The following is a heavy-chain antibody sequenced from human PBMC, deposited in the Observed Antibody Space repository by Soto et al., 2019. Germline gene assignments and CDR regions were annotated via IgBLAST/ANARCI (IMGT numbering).Heavy chain of an antibody. CDR1: GGSISSGDYY. Sequence: QLQESGPGLVKPSQTLSLTCTVSGGSISSGDYYWSWIRQPPGKGLEWIGYTYKSGGTYYNPSFRSRVAMSVDTPKNQFSLRLSSVTAADTAIYYCAREDTAMVDYWGQGTLVTVSS. CDR3: AREDTAMVDY. D-gene: IGHD5-18*01. J-gene: IGHJ4*02. CDR2: TYKSGGT. V-gene: IGHV4-30-4*01.